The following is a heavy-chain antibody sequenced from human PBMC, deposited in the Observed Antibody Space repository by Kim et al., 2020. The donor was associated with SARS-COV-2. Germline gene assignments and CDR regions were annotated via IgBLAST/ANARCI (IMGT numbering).Heavy chain of an antibody. V-gene: IGHV4-39*01. Sequence: SETLSLTCTVSGGSISSSSYYWGWIRQPPGKGLEWIGSIYYSGSTYYNPSLKSRVTISVDTSKNQFSLKLSSVTAADTAVYYCARLGSSWYRYYYYMDV. J-gene: IGHJ6*03. CDR3: ARLGSSWYRYYYYMDV. CDR2: IYYSGST. CDR1: GGSISSSSYY. D-gene: IGHD6-13*01.